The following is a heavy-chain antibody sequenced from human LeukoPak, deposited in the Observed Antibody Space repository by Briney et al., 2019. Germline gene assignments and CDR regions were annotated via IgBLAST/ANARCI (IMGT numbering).Heavy chain of an antibody. V-gene: IGHV3-23*01. D-gene: IGHD4/OR15-4a*01. Sequence: GGSLRLSCAASGFTFSNYGMSWVRQAPGEGLEWVSVTSGSGENSYYADSVKGRFTISRDNSKNTLYLQMNSLRAEDTAVYYCARRAGAYSHPYDYWGQGTLVTVSS. CDR1: GFTFSNYG. J-gene: IGHJ4*02. CDR3: ARRAGAYSHPYDY. CDR2: TSGSGENS.